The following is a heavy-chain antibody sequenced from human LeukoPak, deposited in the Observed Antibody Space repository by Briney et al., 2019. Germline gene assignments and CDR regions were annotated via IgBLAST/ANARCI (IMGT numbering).Heavy chain of an antibody. D-gene: IGHD3-22*01. V-gene: IGHV3-48*03. CDR2: ISSSGSTE. CDR1: GFTFSNYE. Sequence: GGSLRLSCAGSGFTFSNYEMNWVRQAPGKGLEWGSFISSSGSTEYYADSVKGRFIISKDNAKNLLYLEMNNLRPEDTALYYCARDQRPKKYFYDSSGSSAYWGQGTLVTVSS. CDR3: ARDQRPKKYFYDSSGSSAY. J-gene: IGHJ4*02.